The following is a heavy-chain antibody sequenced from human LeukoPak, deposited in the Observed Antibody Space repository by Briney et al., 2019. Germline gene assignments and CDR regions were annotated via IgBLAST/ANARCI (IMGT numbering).Heavy chain of an antibody. D-gene: IGHD5/OR15-5a*01. Sequence: SETLSLTCAVYGGSFSGYYWSWIRQPPGKGLEWIGEINHSGSTNYNPSLKSRVTISVDTSKNQFSLKLSSVTAADTAVYYCARGPSTFDYWGQGTLVTVSS. J-gene: IGHJ4*02. CDR2: INHSGST. V-gene: IGHV4-34*01. CDR1: GGSFSGYY. CDR3: ARGPSTFDY.